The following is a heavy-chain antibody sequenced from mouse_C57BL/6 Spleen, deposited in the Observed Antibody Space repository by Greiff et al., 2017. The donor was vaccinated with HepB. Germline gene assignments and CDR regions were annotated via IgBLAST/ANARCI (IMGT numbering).Heavy chain of an antibody. D-gene: IGHD1-1*01. CDR2: ISSGSSTI. Sequence: EVKLMESGGGLVKPGGSLKLSCAASGFTFSDYGMHWVRQAPEKGLEWVAYISSGSSTIYYADTVKGRFTISRDNAKNTLFLQMTSLRSEDTALYYCARTTVVASFDYWGQGTTLTVSS. CDR3: ARTTVVASFDY. CDR1: GFTFSDYG. J-gene: IGHJ2*01. V-gene: IGHV5-17*01.